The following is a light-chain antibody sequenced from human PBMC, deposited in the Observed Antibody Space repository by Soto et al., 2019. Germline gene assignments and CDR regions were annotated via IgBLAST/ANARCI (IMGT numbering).Light chain of an antibody. J-gene: IGKJ1*01. V-gene: IGKV3-20*01. CDR2: DTS. Sequence: ETVLTQSPGTLSLSPGERATVSCRASQSVGGSSLAWYQQRPGQAPRLLIYDTSKRATGIPDRFSGSGSGTDFPLTISRLEPEDFAVYYWQQYQNSPRTFGQGTKVDIK. CDR3: QQYQNSPRT. CDR1: QSVGGSS.